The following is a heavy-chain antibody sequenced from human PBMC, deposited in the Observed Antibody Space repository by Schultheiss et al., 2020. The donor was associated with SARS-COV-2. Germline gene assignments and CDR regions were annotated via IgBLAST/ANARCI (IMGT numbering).Heavy chain of an antibody. D-gene: IGHD4-17*01. Sequence: GSLRLSCAVYGGSFSGYYWSWIRQPPGKGLEWIGEMNHSGSTNYNPSLKSRVTISVDTSKNQFSLKLSSVTAADTAVYYCARSMTTVTNYNWFDPWGQGTLVTVSS. CDR2: MNHSGST. CDR3: ARSMTTVTNYNWFDP. CDR1: GGSFSGYY. V-gene: IGHV4-34*01. J-gene: IGHJ5*02.